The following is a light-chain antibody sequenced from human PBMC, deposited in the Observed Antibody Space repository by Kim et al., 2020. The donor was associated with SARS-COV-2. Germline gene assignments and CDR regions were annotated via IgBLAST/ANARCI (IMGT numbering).Light chain of an antibody. J-gene: IGLJ3*02. V-gene: IGLV10-54*01. CDR2: TNN. CDR1: SNNVGNRG. Sequence: RQTATLTCTGNSNNVGNRGAAWLQQHQGHPPKLLSYTNNNRPSGISERLSASRSGNTASLTITGLQPEDEADYYCSAWDNSLSAWVFGGGTHLTVL. CDR3: SAWDNSLSAWV.